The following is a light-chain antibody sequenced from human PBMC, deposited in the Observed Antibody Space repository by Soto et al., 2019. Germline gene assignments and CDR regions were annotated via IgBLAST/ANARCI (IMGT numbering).Light chain of an antibody. J-gene: IGLJ2*01. V-gene: IGLV2-14*01. CDR2: EVT. CDR3: SSYSTTSSPHVL. CDR1: SSDVGNRNC. Sequence: QSVLTQPASVSGSPGQSITISCTGASSDVGNRNCVSWYQQHPGKAPKLMIYEVTYRPSGVSTRFSASKSGSTASLTISGIQAEDEADYYCSSYSTTSSPHVLFGGGTKLTVL.